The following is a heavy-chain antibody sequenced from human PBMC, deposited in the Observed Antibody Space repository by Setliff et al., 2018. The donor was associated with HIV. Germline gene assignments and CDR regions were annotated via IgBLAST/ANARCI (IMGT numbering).Heavy chain of an antibody. V-gene: IGHV3-30*18. J-gene: IGHJ6*03. Sequence: LSLSCVASGFTISYYGMHWVRQAPGKGLEWVAVISHDGGNKYYADSVKGRFTISGDNSKNTLYLQMNSLRSEDAAVYYCAKDLRSYRCSIASCSHMDVWGKGTTVTVSS. CDR2: ISHDGGNK. CDR3: AKDLRSYRCSIASCSHMDV. CDR1: GFTISYYG. D-gene: IGHD3-16*02.